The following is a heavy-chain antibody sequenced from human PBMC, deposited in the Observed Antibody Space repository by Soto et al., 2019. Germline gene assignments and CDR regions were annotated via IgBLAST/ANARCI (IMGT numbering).Heavy chain of an antibody. V-gene: IGHV1-2*02. CDR2: INAKSGGT. D-gene: IGHD3-22*01. CDR1: GYTXSAHL. CDR3: ATDDGHYSGYV. J-gene: IGHJ1*01. Sequence: SXKVSCKASGYTXSAHLFNWVRQAPGQGLEWIGWINAKSGGTDYAQKFQDRVTMSRDTSINTAYIKMSRLTSDDTAVYFCATDDGHYSGYVWGQGTLVTVSS.